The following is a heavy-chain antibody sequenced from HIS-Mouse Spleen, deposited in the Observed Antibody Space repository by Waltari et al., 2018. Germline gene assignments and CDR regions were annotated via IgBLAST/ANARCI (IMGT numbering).Heavy chain of an antibody. CDR1: GYSISSGYY. V-gene: IGHV4-38-2*02. J-gene: IGHJ4*02. CDR3: ARADDFWSGSFDY. Sequence: QVQLQESGPGLVKPSETLSLTCTVSGYSISSGYYWGWIRQPPGKGLEWIGSIYHSGSTYYNPSLKRRVTISVDTSKNQISLKLSSVTAADTAVYYCARADDFWSGSFDYWGQGTLVTVSS. D-gene: IGHD3-3*01. CDR2: IYHSGST.